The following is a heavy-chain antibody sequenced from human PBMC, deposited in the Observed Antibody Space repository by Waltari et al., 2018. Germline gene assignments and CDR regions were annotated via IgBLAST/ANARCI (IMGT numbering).Heavy chain of an antibody. CDR1: GDSVTSGSYY. D-gene: IGHD3-10*01. CDR3: ARAFGSESYAWFDS. CDR2: MYYRGSS. J-gene: IGHJ5*01. Sequence: QLQLQESGPGLVKPSETLSLTCSVSGDSVTSGSYYWGWIRQPPRKGLEWIGIMYYRGSSYSNPSLKSRVTISVDTSKNQFSLKLSSVAAADTAVYYCARAFGSESYAWFDSWGQGTLVTVSS. V-gene: IGHV4-39*01.